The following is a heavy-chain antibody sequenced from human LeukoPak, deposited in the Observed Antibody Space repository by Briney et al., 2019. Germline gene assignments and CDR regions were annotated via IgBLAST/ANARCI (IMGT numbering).Heavy chain of an antibody. V-gene: IGHV3-48*03. J-gene: IGHJ4*02. D-gene: IGHD4-23*01. CDR1: GFTFRSYE. Sequence: PGGSLRLSCAASGFTFRSYEMNWVRQAREKGLEWVSYISSSGTTTYYADSVKGRFTISRDNAKNSLYLQMNSLRAEDTAVYYCTRYPYGGLFDYWGQGTLVTVSS. CDR2: ISSSGTTT. CDR3: TRYPYGGLFDY.